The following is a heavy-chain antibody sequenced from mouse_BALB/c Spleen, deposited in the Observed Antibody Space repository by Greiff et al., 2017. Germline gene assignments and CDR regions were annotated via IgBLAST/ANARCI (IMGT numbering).Heavy chain of an antibody. V-gene: IGHV1-80*01. CDR2: IYPGDGDT. CDR3: ARSGDSAWFAY. Sequence: VKLMESGAELVRPGSSVKISCKASGYAFSSYWMNWVKQRPGQGLEWIGQIYPGDGDTNYNGKFKGKATLTADKSSSTAYMQLSSLTSEDSAVYFCARSGDSAWFAYWGQGTLVTVSA. D-gene: IGHD3-1*01. CDR1: GYAFSSYW. J-gene: IGHJ3*01.